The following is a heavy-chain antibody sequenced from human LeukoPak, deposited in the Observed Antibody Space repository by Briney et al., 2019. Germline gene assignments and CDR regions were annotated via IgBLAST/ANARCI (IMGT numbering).Heavy chain of an antibody. J-gene: IGHJ4*02. Sequence: ASVKVSCKASGYTFTGYYMHWVRQAPGQGLDWMGWINPNSGGTNYAQKFQGRVTMTRDTSISTAYMELSRLRSDDTAVYYCARELIGGYYDSSGYNFDYWGQGTLVTVSS. CDR1: GYTFTGYY. D-gene: IGHD3-22*01. CDR3: ARELIGGYYDSSGYNFDY. CDR2: INPNSGGT. V-gene: IGHV1-2*02.